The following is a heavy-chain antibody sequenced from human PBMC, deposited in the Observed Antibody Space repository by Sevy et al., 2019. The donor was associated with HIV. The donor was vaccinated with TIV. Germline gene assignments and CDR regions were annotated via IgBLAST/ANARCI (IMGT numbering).Heavy chain of an antibody. D-gene: IGHD2-15*01. J-gene: IGHJ4*02. Sequence: GGSLRLSCAASGFIFSSYAMHWVRQAPGKGLEWVAVMSFDGSNKYYADSMKGRLTISRDNAKKTLYLQMNSLRTEDTAVYYCARDRIPDIVVVLPTFDYWGQGTLVTVSS. V-gene: IGHV3-30*04. CDR1: GFIFSSYA. CDR3: ARDRIPDIVVVLPTFDY. CDR2: MSFDGSNK.